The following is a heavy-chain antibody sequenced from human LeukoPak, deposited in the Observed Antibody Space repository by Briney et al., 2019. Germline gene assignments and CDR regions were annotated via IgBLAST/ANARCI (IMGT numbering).Heavy chain of an antibody. CDR3: AKDIYYFDY. Sequence: PGRSLRLSCAASGFTFSSYAMRSVRKAPREGLEWVSGISGSGGGTHYADSVKGRFTISRDNSKNTLYLQMNSLRAEDTAIYYCAKDIYYFDYWGQGTLVTVSS. CDR1: GFTFSSYA. V-gene: IGHV3-23*01. CDR2: ISGSGGGT. J-gene: IGHJ4*02.